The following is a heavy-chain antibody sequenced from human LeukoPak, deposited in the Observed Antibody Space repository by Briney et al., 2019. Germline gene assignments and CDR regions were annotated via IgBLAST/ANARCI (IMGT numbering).Heavy chain of an antibody. CDR2: IRYGGSN. V-gene: IGHV3-30*02. CDR3: AKGGGTGYSSSWYSN. D-gene: IGHD6-13*01. J-gene: IGHJ4*02. Sequence: GGSLRLSCAASGFTFTSYGMHWVRQAPGKGLEWVAFIRYGGSNNYADSVKGRFTISRDNSKNTLYLQMNSLRVEDTAMYYCAKGGGTGYSSSWYSNWGQGTLVTVSS. CDR1: GFTFTSYG.